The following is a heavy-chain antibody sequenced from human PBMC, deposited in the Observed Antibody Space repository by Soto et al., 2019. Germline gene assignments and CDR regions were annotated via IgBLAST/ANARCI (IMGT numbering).Heavy chain of an antibody. CDR2: IYYSGST. CDR3: ARVEYSSSSEDYYFDY. CDR1: GGSISSYY. Sequence: SETLSLTCTVSGGSISSYYWSWIRQPPGKGLEWIGYIYYSGSTNYNPSLKSRVTISVDTSKNQFSLKLSSVTAADTAVYYCARVEYSSSSEDYYFDYWGQGTLVTVS. V-gene: IGHV4-59*01. D-gene: IGHD6-6*01. J-gene: IGHJ4*02.